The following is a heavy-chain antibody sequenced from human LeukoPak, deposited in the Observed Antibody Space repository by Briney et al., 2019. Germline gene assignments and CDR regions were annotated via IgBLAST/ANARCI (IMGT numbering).Heavy chain of an antibody. Sequence: PGGSLRLSCAASGFTFSSFAMHWLRQAPGKGLEWVALISSDGSNKHFADSVKGRFTISRDNSKNTLHLQMDSLRVEDTAVYYCAKGEWFSTPLPFDYWGQGTLVTVSS. CDR2: ISSDGSNK. CDR3: AKGEWFSTPLPFDY. CDR1: GFTFSSFA. D-gene: IGHD3-3*01. V-gene: IGHV3-30*18. J-gene: IGHJ4*02.